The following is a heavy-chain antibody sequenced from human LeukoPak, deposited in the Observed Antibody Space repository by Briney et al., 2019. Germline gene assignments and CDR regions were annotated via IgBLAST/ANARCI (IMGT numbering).Heavy chain of an antibody. V-gene: IGHV3-9*01. CDR3: AKSDSSGWYGGWFDP. CDR2: ISWNSGSI. CDR1: GFTFDDYA. J-gene: IGHJ5*02. Sequence: GGSLRLSCAASGFTFDDYAMHWVRQAPGKGLERVSGISWNSGSIGYADSVKGRFTISRDNAKNSLYLQMNSLRAEDTALYYCAKSDSSGWYGGWFDPWGQGTLVTVSS. D-gene: IGHD6-19*01.